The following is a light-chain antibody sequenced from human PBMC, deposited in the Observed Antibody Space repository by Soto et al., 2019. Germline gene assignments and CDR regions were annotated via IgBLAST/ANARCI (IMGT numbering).Light chain of an antibody. CDR2: AVS. V-gene: IGKV1-39*01. J-gene: IGKJ2*01. CDR1: QSITWR. CDR3: LQSYSVPVT. Sequence: DIQMTQSPSSLSASVGDRVTITCRASQSITWRLSWYQQKPGKAPELLIYAVSNLQSGVPSRFSGSGSGTDFTLTISGLQPEDVATYYCLQSYSVPVTFGQGNRLEIK.